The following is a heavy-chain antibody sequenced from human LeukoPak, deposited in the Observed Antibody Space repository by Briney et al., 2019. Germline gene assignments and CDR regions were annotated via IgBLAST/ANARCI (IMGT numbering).Heavy chain of an antibody. V-gene: IGHV3-11*04. CDR2: INSSASSI. J-gene: IGHJ4*02. D-gene: IGHD2-8*01. Sequence: GGSLRLSCAASGFTFSDYFMSWIRQAPGKGLEWVSYINSSASSIYYADSVKGRFTISRDNAKNSLYLQMNSLRAEDTAMYYCARDRYCTNGVCYKRFDYWGQGTLVTVSS. CDR3: ARDRYCTNGVCYKRFDY. CDR1: GFTFSDYF.